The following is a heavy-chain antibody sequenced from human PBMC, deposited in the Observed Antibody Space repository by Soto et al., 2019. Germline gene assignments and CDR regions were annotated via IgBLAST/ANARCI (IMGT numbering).Heavy chain of an antibody. CDR1: GFTFSNYD. CDR2: ITSHGHIT. CDR3: ERYYDYVWGSFRPYYFDY. Sequence: GGSLRLSCSASGFTFSNYDMVWVRQAPGKGLEYISAITSHGHITYYADSVKGRFTISRDNSKNTLYLQMNSLRVEDTAVYYCERYYDYVWGSFRPYYFDYWGQGT. D-gene: IGHD3-16*02. J-gene: IGHJ4*02. V-gene: IGHV3-64*04.